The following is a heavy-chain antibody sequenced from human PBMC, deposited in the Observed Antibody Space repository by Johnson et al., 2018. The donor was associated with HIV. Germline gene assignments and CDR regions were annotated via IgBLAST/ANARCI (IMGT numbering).Heavy chain of an antibody. CDR3: AKDRRSSSPGRDAFDI. D-gene: IGHD6-6*01. CDR2: IKQDGSEK. Sequence: VQLVESGGGLVQPGGSLRLSCAASGFTFSSYWMSLVRQAPGKGLEWVANIKQDGSEKYYVDSVKGRFTISRDDSKNTLYLQMNSLRAEDTAVYYCAKDRRSSSPGRDAFDIWGQGTMVTVSS. V-gene: IGHV3-7*03. J-gene: IGHJ3*02. CDR1: GFTFSSYW.